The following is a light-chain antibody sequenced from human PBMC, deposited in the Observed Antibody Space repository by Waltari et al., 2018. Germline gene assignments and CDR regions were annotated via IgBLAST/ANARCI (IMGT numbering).Light chain of an antibody. J-gene: IGLJ3*02. CDR2: VKSDGSH. CDR1: SGHTSFA. Sequence: QLVLTQSPSASASLGASVKFTCSLSSGHTSFAIAWHQQQSGKGPRYLMTVKSDGSHKKGDGIPDRFSGSSSGAERYLTVSSLQSEDEADYYCQTWGTDIVVFGGGTKLTVL. V-gene: IGLV4-69*01. CDR3: QTWGTDIVV.